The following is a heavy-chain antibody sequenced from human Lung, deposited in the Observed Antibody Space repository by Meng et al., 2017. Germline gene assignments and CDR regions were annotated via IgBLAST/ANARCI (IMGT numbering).Heavy chain of an antibody. D-gene: IGHD3-10*01. Sequence: EVQLVESGGGLVKPGGSLRLSCAASGFTLSDYSMNWVRGAPGKGLEWVSSISESGNYRYYADSVKGRFTVTRDNAKNSLYLQMNSLRAEDTAVYYCARGDGSGSLFENWGQGTLVTVSS. CDR2: ISESGNYR. CDR1: GFTLSDYS. V-gene: IGHV3-21*01. CDR3: ARGDGSGSLFEN. J-gene: IGHJ4*02.